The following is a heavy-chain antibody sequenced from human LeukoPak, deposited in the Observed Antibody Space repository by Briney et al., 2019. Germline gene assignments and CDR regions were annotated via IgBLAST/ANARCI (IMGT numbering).Heavy chain of an antibody. V-gene: IGHV4-61*01. J-gene: IGHJ4*02. Sequence: SETLSLTCTVSDGSISSRSYYWSWIRQPPGKGLEWIGYIHYSGGTNHNPSLKSRVTISEDTSKNQVSVKLSSVSAADTAVYSCARGGSGCFDYWGQGALVTVSS. D-gene: IGHD1-26*01. CDR3: ARGGSGCFDY. CDR2: IHYSGGT. CDR1: DGSISSRSYY.